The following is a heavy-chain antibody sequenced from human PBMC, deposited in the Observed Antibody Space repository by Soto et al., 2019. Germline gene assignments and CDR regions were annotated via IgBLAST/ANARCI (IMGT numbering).Heavy chain of an antibody. J-gene: IGHJ3*02. CDR3: HFGGGSYWGYAFDI. D-gene: IGHD1-26*01. Sequence: GGSLRLSCAASGFTFSNAWMSWVRQAPGKGLEWVGRIKSKTDGGTTDYAAPVKGRFTISRDDSKNTLYLQMNSLKTEDTAVYYCHFGGGSYWGYAFDIWGQGTMVTVSS. CDR2: IKSKTDGGTT. V-gene: IGHV3-15*01. CDR1: GFTFSNAW.